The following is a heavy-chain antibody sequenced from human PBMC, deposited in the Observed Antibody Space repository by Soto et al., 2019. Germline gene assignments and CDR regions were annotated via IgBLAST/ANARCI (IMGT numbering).Heavy chain of an antibody. CDR3: ARSSACMYLFDD. J-gene: IGHJ4*02. Sequence: PGGSLRLSCAASGFTVSGTYMAWARQAPGKGLQWVSVIYSGGAMYYADSVKGRFTMSIDKSKNVLSLQMNSLRVEDTAFYYCARSSACMYLFDDWGQGTLVTVSS. CDR1: GFTVSGTY. V-gene: IGHV3-53*01. CDR2: IYSGGAM. D-gene: IGHD6-19*01.